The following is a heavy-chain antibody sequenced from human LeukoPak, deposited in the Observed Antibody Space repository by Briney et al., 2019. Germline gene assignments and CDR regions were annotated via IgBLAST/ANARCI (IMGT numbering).Heavy chain of an antibody. J-gene: IGHJ4*02. CDR2: INLKSGGT. Sequence: ASVKVSCKASGYTFTGYYMHWVRQAPGQGLEWMGWINLKSGGTNYAGKLQGRVTMTRDTTTSTAYMDLSRLRSVDTAVYYCARSPHILTGENFDYWGQGTLVTVSS. CDR3: ARSPHILTGENFDY. D-gene: IGHD3-9*01. V-gene: IGHV1-2*02. CDR1: GYTFTGYY.